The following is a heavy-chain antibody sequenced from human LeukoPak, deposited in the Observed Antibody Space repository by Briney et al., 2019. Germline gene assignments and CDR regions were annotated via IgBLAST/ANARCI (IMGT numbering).Heavy chain of an antibody. CDR3: AKDVFGSDSYYELVFDS. D-gene: IGHD3-10*01. V-gene: IGHV3-23*01. J-gene: IGHJ4*02. CDR2: ISGSGFST. CDR1: GFTFSTYA. Sequence: SGGSLRLSCAASGFTFSTYAMSWVRQAPGKGLEWVSVISGSGFSTYYADSVKGRFTISRDNSKNTVYLQMNSLRVDDTAVYYCAKDVFGSDSYYELVFDSWGQGTLVTVSS.